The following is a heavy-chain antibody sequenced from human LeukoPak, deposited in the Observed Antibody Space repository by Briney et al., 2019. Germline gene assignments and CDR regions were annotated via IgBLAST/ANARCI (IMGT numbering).Heavy chain of an antibody. CDR3: ARGRKRFVGIAAADFDL. D-gene: IGHD6-13*01. J-gene: IGHJ4*02. CDR2: MNPNSGNT. CDR1: GYTFTSYD. Sequence: ASVKVSCKASGYTFTSYDINWVRQATGQGLEWMGLMNPNSGNTGYAQKFQGRVTMTRNTSISTAYMELSSLRSEDTAVYYCARGRKRFVGIAAADFDLWGQGTLVTVSS. V-gene: IGHV1-8*01.